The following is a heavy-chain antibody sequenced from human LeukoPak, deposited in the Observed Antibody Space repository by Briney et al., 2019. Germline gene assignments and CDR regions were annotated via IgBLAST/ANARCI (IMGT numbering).Heavy chain of an antibody. CDR1: GFTFSSYW. CDR2: IKQDGSEK. CDR3: AKDSDILYLNYMDV. Sequence: GGSLRLSCAASGFTFSSYWMTWVRQAPGKGLEWVANIKQDGSEKFYVDSVKGRFTISRDNSKNMLYLQMNSPRAEDTAVYYCAKDSDILYLNYMDVWGKGTTVTVSS. V-gene: IGHV3-7*01. D-gene: IGHD3-9*01. J-gene: IGHJ6*03.